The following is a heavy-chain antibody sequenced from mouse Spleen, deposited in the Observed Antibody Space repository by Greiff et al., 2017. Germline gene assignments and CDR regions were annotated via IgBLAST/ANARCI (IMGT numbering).Heavy chain of an antibody. CDR2: IWGDGST. D-gene: IGHD1-2*01. CDR1: GFSLTGYG. V-gene: IGHV2-6-7*01. J-gene: IGHJ1*01. CDR3: AREGHYYGHWYFDV. Sequence: VHLVESGPGLVAPSQSLSITCTVSGFSLTGYGVNWVRQPPGKGLEWLGMIWGDGSTDYNSALKSRLSISKDNSKSQVFLKMNSLQTDDTARYYWAREGHYYGHWYFDVWGAGTTVTVSS.